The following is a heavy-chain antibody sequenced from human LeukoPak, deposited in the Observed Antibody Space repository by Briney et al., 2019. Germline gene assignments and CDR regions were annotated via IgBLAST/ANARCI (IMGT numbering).Heavy chain of an antibody. D-gene: IGHD2-2*01. CDR1: GYTFTAYY. CDR2: INPNSGGT. Sequence: ASVKVSCKASGYTFTAYYMQWVRQAPGEGREWRGWINPNSGGTNYAQKFQSGVTMSGDTSSSTAYMELRRLKSYDPADYYGARTYAPDFHHDMDVWGKGATVPVS. V-gene: IGHV1-2*02. CDR3: ARTYAPDFHHDMDV. J-gene: IGHJ6*03.